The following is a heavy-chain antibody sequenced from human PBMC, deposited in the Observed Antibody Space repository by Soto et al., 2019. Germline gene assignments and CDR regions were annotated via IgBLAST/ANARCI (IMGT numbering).Heavy chain of an antibody. CDR3: ASLGIGWEFPFDY. J-gene: IGHJ4*02. Sequence: QVHLQEPGPGLVKPSETMSLTCIVSGGSVSNDAYYWSWIRQPPGKGLEWIGYIYHSGSTYYNPSLKSRLTISVDTSANQFYLKVSSVTAADTAVYYCASLGIGWEFPFDYWGQGTLVNVSS. CDR1: GGSVSNDAYY. V-gene: IGHV4-61*08. CDR2: IYHSGST. D-gene: IGHD1-26*01.